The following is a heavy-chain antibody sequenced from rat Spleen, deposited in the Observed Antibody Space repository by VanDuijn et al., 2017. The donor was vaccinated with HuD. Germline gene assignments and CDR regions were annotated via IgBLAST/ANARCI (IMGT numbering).Heavy chain of an antibody. Sequence: EVQLVESGGGLVQPGRSMKLSCAASGFTFSNYYMAWVRQAPTKGLEWVASISTGGGNTYYRDSVKGRFTISRDNTKSILYLQMDSLRSEDSATYYCARVGRSRLQGFANWGQGTLVTVSS. CDR1: GFTFSNYY. CDR3: ARVGRSRLQGFAN. J-gene: IGHJ3*01. V-gene: IGHV5-25*01. CDR2: ISTGGGNT. D-gene: IGHD1-1*01.